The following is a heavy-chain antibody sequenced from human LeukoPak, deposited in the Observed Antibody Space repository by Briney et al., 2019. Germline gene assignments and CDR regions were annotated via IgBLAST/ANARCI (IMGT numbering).Heavy chain of an antibody. CDR3: ARSAARRSFDP. CDR1: GYTFTSYG. D-gene: IGHD6-6*01. V-gene: IGHV1-18*01. J-gene: IGHJ5*02. CDR2: ISAYNGNT. Sequence: ASVKVSCKASGYTFTSYGISWVRQAPGQGLEWMGWISAYNGNTNYAQKLQGRVTMTTDTSTSTAYMELSSLRSEDTAVYYCARSAARRSFDPWGQGTLVTVSS.